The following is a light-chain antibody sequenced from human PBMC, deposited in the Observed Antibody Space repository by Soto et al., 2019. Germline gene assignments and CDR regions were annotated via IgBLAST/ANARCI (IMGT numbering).Light chain of an antibody. CDR3: QQSYSTPGT. CDR1: QSISSY. Sequence: DLQMTQSPSSLSASVGDRVTITCRASQSISSYLNWYQQKPGKAPKLLIYAASSFQSGVPSRFSGSGSETDFTLTISSLQPEDFATYYCQQSYSTPGTFGQGTKVEIK. V-gene: IGKV1-39*01. J-gene: IGKJ1*01. CDR2: AAS.